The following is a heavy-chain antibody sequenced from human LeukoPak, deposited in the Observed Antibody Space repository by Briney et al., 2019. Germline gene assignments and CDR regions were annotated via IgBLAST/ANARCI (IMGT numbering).Heavy chain of an antibody. J-gene: IGHJ6*02. D-gene: IGHD3-22*01. V-gene: IGHV1-24*01. CDR1: GYTLTELS. CDR3: ARAPDDYDSSGYYQDYYYGMDV. CDR2: FDPEDGET. Sequence: ASVKVSCKVSGYTLTELSMHWVRQAPGKGLEWMGGFDPEDGETIYAQKFQGRVTITADESTSTAYMELSSLRSEDTAVYYCARAPDDYDSSGYYQDYYYGMDVWGQGTTVTVSS.